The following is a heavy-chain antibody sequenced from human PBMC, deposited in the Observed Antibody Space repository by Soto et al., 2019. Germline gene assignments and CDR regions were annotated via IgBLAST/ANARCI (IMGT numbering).Heavy chain of an antibody. V-gene: IGHV3-53*01. CDR3: ARGSSPYYSSYGMDV. CDR1: GFTVSGNY. D-gene: IGHD6-13*01. Sequence: GGSLRLCCAASGFTVSGNYMSWVRQAPGKGLEWVSVIYSGSSTYYADSVKGRFTISRXXXXXXLXLXMXXXRAEXTAVYYCARGSSPYYSSYGMDVWGQGTTDTVSS. J-gene: IGHJ6*02. CDR2: IYSGSST.